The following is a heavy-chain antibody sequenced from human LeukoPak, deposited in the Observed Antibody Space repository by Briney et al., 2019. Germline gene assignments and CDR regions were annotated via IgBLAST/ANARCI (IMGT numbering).Heavy chain of an antibody. D-gene: IGHD1-1*01. CDR3: AKSRSGSANWALRIFDN. V-gene: IGHV3-23*01. Sequence: GGSLRLSCAVSGFAFGSKAMSWVRQSPARGLEWVASISPGGGTTYYADYVKGRFTISRDNSKNSLFVQMNSLRAEDTAVYFCAKSRSGSANWALRIFDNWGQGTLVTVSS. CDR1: GFAFGSKA. J-gene: IGHJ4*02. CDR2: ISPGGGTT.